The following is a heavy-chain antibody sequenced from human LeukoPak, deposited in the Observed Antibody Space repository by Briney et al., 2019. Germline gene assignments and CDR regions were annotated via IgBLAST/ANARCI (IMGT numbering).Heavy chain of an antibody. CDR1: GFTFSSYG. D-gene: IGHD3-22*01. Sequence: PGGSLRLSCAASGFTFSSYGMHWVRQAPRKGLEWVAVISYDGSNKYYGDSVKGRFTISRDNSKNTLYLQMNSLRAEDTAVYYCARGSNYYDSSGYPYWGQGTLVTVSS. CDR2: ISYDGSNK. V-gene: IGHV3-30*03. CDR3: ARGSNYYDSSGYPY. J-gene: IGHJ4*02.